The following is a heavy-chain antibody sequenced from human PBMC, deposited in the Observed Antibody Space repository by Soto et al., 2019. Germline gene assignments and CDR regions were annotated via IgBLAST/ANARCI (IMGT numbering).Heavy chain of an antibody. CDR1: GYSFTSYW. V-gene: IGHV5-10-1*01. CDR3: ARHLVVVVAATPADSYYYYGMDV. D-gene: IGHD2-15*01. Sequence: ESLKISCKGAGYSFTSYWISWVRQMPGKGLEWMGRIDPSDSYTNYSPSFQGHVTISADKSISTAYLQWSSLKASDTAMYYCARHLVVVVAATPADSYYYYGMDVWGQGTTVTVSS. CDR2: IDPSDSYT. J-gene: IGHJ6*02.